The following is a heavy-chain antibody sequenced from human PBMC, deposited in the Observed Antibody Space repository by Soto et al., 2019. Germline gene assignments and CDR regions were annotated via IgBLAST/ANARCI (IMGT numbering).Heavy chain of an antibody. Sequence: GGSLRLSCAASGFTFTSYAMNWVRQAPGKGLEWISYITKSSSTIYYADSVKGRFTISRDNAQNSLYLQMNSLRAEDTAVYYCAREGSRWYSYNWFDPWGQGALVTVSS. CDR2: ITKSSSTI. CDR3: AREGSRWYSYNWFDP. V-gene: IGHV3-48*01. D-gene: IGHD6-13*01. CDR1: GFTFTSYA. J-gene: IGHJ5*02.